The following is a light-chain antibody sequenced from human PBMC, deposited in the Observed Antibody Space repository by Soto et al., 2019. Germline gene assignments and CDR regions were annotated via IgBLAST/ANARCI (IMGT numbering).Light chain of an antibody. J-gene: IGKJ5*01. CDR2: DAS. V-gene: IGKV3-11*01. CDR1: QSVSSY. Sequence: EIVLTQSPATLSLSPGERATLSCRASQSVSSYLAWYQQKPGQAPRLLIYDASNRANGIPARFSGSGSGTDFTLTISSQEPEDFAVYYCQLRSNWPSLTFGQGTRLEIK. CDR3: QLRSNWPSLT.